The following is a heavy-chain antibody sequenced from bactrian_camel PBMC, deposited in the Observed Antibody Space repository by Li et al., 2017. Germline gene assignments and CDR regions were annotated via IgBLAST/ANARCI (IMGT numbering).Heavy chain of an antibody. CDR3: AADRSRCDTTGTPMWEY. CDR1: GHC. D-gene: IGHD1*01. V-gene: IGHV3S53*01. J-gene: IGHJ4*01. CDR2: IDSDDAT. Sequence: HVQLVESGGGSVQSGESRRLTCKVLGHCLGWFRQAPGKEREGVAYIDSDDATSYADSVKGRVTISQDNAKKAVYLQMNSLKPGDTAMYYCAADRSRCDTTGTPMWEYRGQGTQVTVS.